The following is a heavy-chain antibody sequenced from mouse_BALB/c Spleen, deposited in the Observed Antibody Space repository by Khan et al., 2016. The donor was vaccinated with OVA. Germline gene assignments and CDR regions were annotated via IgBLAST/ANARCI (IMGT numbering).Heavy chain of an antibody. V-gene: IGHV3-2*02. CDR1: GYSITSGYG. J-gene: IGHJ2*01. Sequence: EVQLQESGPGLVKPSQSLSLTCTVTGYSITSGYGWNWIRQFPGNKLEWMGYISYSGGSNYNPSLKSRISITRDTSKNQFFLQLNSVTTEDTATYFCARTARIKYWGQGTTLTVSS. CDR2: ISYSGGS. D-gene: IGHD1-2*01. CDR3: ARTARIKY.